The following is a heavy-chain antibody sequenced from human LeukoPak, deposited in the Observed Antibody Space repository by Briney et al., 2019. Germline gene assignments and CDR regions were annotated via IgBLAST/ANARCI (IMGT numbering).Heavy chain of an antibody. CDR1: GGSISSYY. CDR2: IYYSGST. CDR3: ARAPITMVRGVIKVHFDY. D-gene: IGHD3-10*01. Sequence: PSETLSLTCTVSGGSISSYYWSWIRQPPGKGLERIGYIYYSGSTNYNPSLKSRVTISVDTSKNQFSLKLSSVTAADTAVYYCARAPITMVRGVIKVHFDYWGQGTLVTVSS. V-gene: IGHV4-59*01. J-gene: IGHJ4*02.